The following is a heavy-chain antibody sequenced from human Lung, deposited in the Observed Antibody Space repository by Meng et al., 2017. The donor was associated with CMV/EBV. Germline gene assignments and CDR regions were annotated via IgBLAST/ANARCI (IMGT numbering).Heavy chain of an antibody. Sequence: SXTXSLXCTVSGGXISSSSYYWGWIRQPPGKGLEWIGSIYYSGSTYYNPSLKSRVTISVDTSMNQFSLKLSSVTAADTAVYYCARGNYYDFWSGYGALPPPRLPPHDFDYWXQGTLVTVSS. J-gene: IGHJ4*02. CDR2: IYYSGST. V-gene: IGHV4-39*07. CDR3: ARGNYYDFWSGYGALPPPRLPPHDFDY. D-gene: IGHD3-3*01. CDR1: GGXISSSSYY.